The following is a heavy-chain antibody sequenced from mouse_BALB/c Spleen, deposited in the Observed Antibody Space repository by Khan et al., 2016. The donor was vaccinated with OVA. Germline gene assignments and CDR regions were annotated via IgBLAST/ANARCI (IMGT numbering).Heavy chain of an antibody. J-gene: IGHJ4*01. Sequence: QVQLKQSGPGPVAPSQSLSITCTVSGFSLSGYNIHWIRQPPGKGLEWLGMIWGGGGTDYNSTLKSRLSISKDNSKSQVFLKMNSLQTDDTAMYYCARAYYRYDGYYAMDYWGQGTSVTVAS. CDR1: GFSLSGYN. D-gene: IGHD2-14*01. CDR3: ARAYYRYDGYYAMDY. CDR2: IWGGGGT. V-gene: IGHV2-6-4*01.